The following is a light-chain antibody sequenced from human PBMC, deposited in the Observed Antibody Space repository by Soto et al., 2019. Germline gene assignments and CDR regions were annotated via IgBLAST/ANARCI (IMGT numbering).Light chain of an antibody. CDR3: QQASTFPLT. J-gene: IGKJ4*01. CDR2: SAS. Sequence: IQMTQSPSSVSASVGDTVTITCRASQGIGSWLAWYHQIPGKAPKLLIYSASSLQSGTPSRFTGRGSGAAFTLTITILQPEDVGVYHCQQASTFPLTFGGGTKVEIK. CDR1: QGIGSW. V-gene: IGKV1-12*01.